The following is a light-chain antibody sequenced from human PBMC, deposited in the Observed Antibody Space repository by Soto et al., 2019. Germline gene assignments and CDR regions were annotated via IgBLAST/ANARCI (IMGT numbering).Light chain of an antibody. CDR3: QTWGPGIRV. CDR1: SGHSNYA. V-gene: IGLV4-69*01. CDR2: VSRDGTY. J-gene: IGLJ2*01. Sequence: QLVLTQSPSASASLGASVTLTCTLSSGHSNYAIAWHQQQPDKGPRFLMKVSRDGTYTKGDGIPDRFSGSNSGAERYLTISSVQSEDEADYYCQTWGPGIRVFGGGTKLTVL.